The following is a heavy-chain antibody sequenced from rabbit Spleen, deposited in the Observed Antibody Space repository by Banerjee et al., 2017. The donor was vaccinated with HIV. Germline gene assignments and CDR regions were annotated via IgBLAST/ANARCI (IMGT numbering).Heavy chain of an antibody. D-gene: IGHD1-1*01. CDR1: GFSFSDRDV. CDR3: ARDLVGVIGWNFYL. J-gene: IGHJ4*01. V-gene: IGHV1S45*01. Sequence: QQQLVESGGGLVQPEGSLTLTCKASGFSFSDRDVMCWVRQAPGKGLEWIACINAATGKPVYATWAKGRFTISRTSSTTVTLRMTSLTAADRATYFCARDLVGVIGWNFYLWGPGTLDTVS. CDR2: INAATGKP.